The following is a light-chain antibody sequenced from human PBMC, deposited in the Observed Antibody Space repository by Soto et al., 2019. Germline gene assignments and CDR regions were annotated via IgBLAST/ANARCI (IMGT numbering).Light chain of an antibody. Sequence: QSVLTQAPSASGTPGQRVTISCTGSSSNIGTNSVNWYQHLPGTAPKLLIYDDKQRHSGGPDRFSGAKSGTSASLAISGLQSEDEADYYCAAWDDSLIGPVFGGGTKLTVL. CDR3: AAWDDSLIGPV. V-gene: IGLV1-44*01. J-gene: IGLJ3*02. CDR2: DDK. CDR1: SSNIGTNS.